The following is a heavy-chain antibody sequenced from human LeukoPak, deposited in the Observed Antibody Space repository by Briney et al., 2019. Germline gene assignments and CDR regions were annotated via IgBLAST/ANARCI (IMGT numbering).Heavy chain of an antibody. D-gene: IGHD3-22*01. V-gene: IGHV3-7*01. Sequence: GGSLRLSCAASGITFSSYMLTWVRQAPGKGLEWVANIKQDGSEKYYVDSVKGRFTISRDNAKNSLYLQMNSLRAEDTAVYYCARDLYDSSGPEEEGYYYYYYGMDVWGQGTTVTVSS. CDR3: ARDLYDSSGPEEEGYYYYYYGMDV. CDR1: GITFSSYM. CDR2: IKQDGSEK. J-gene: IGHJ6*02.